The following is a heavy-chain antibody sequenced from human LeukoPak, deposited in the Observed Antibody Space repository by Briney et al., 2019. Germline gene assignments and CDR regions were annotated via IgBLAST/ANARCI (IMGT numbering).Heavy chain of an antibody. J-gene: IGHJ4*02. CDR1: GFTFDDYA. CDR3: AKDTTWDYYDSSGYPDY. V-gene: IGHV3-9*01. D-gene: IGHD3-22*01. Sequence: GGSLRLSCAASGFTFDDYAMHWVRQAPGKGLEWVSGISWNSGSIGYADSVKGRFTISRDNAKNSLYLQMNSPRAEDTALYYCAKDTTWDYYDSSGYPDYWGQGTLVTVSS. CDR2: ISWNSGSI.